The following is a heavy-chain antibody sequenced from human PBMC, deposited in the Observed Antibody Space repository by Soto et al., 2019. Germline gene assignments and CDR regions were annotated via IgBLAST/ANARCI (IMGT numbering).Heavy chain of an antibody. CDR3: ARDGDYFGSGSPPLLSR. Sequence: QVQLQESGPGLVKPSQTLSLTCTVSGGSITSGGYCWTWIRQHPVKGLEWMGHIYYSGSTSYNPSLKSRVTRSIATSKTPFSLKLTSVTAADTAVYYCARDGDYFGSGSPPLLSRWGQGTLVTVSS. D-gene: IGHD3-10*01. CDR1: GGSITSGGYC. V-gene: IGHV4-31*03. CDR2: IYYSGST. J-gene: IGHJ4*02.